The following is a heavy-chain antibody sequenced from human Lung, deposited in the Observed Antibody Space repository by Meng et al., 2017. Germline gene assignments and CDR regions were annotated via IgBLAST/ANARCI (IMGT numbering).Heavy chain of an antibody. D-gene: IGHD6-25*01. Sequence: QVLQARACVRKPGAAGKVSVKPYGYSVPAYSIHWVRRAPGQGLEVMGRINPKSGDTHYAQKFQARVTMTGDTSISTAYMELSGLRSDDTAMYYCARDEDISAAGKLFCDYWGQGTLVTVSS. CDR1: GYSVPAYS. CDR2: INPKSGDT. CDR3: ARDEDISAAGKLFCDY. V-gene: IGHV1-2*06. J-gene: IGHJ4*02.